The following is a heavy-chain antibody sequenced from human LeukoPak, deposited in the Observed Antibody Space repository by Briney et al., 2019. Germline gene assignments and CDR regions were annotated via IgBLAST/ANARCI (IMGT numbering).Heavy chain of an antibody. V-gene: IGHV1-2*02. CDR2: INPNSGGT. CDR1: GYTFTGYY. Sequence: ASVKVSCKASGYTFTGYYMHWVRQAPGQGLEWMGWINPNSGGTNYAQKFQGRVTMTRDTSISTAYMELNRLRSDDTGVYYCARDTTMITYWFDPWGQGTLVTVSS. CDR3: ARDTTMITYWFDP. D-gene: IGHD5-18*01. J-gene: IGHJ5*02.